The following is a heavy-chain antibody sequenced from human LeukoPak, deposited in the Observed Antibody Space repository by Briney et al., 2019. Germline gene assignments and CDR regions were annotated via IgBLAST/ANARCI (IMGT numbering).Heavy chain of an antibody. V-gene: IGHV3-11*01. Sequence: MSGGSLRLSCAASGFTFGDYYMSWIRQAPGKGLEWVSYISSSGSTIYYADSVKGRFTISRDNARNSLYLQMNSLRAEDTAVYYCARGDYYDAPWFDPWGQGTLVTVSS. D-gene: IGHD3-22*01. CDR2: ISSSGSTI. CDR1: GFTFGDYY. J-gene: IGHJ5*02. CDR3: ARGDYYDAPWFDP.